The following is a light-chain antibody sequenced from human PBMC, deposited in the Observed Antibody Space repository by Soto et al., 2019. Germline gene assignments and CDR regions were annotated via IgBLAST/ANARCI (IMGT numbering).Light chain of an antibody. Sequence: QSVLTQPPSASGTPGQRVTISCSGSSSNIGSNNVNWYQQLPGTAPKLLMFSNNQRPSGVPDRFSGSRSGTSASLAISGLQSEDEADYYCSSYTSSSLYVFGTGTKLTVL. J-gene: IGLJ1*01. V-gene: IGLV1-44*01. CDR3: SSYTSSSLYV. CDR2: SNN. CDR1: SSNIGSNN.